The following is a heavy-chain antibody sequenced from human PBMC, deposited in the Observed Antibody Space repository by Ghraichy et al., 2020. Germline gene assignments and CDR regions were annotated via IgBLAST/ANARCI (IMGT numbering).Heavy chain of an antibody. CDR1: GGTFSSYA. D-gene: IGHD3-22*01. CDR2: IIPIFGTA. CDR3: ASLYYYDSSGTAGAFDI. V-gene: IGHV1-69*13. Sequence: SVKVSCKASGGTFSSYAISWVRQAPGQGLEWMGGIIPIFGTANYAQKFQGRVTITADESTSTAYMELSSLRSEDTAVYYCASLYYYDSSGTAGAFDIWGQGTMVTVSS. J-gene: IGHJ3*02.